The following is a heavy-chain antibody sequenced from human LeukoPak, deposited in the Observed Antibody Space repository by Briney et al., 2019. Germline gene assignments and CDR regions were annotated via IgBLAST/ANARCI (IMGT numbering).Heavy chain of an antibody. V-gene: IGHV4-4*07. J-gene: IGHJ5*02. D-gene: IGHD6-13*01. CDR3: ARQEGSSSWTNCFDP. Sequence: SETLSLTCTVSGGSISSYYWSWIRQPAGKGLEWIGRIYTSGSTNYNPSLKSRVTMSVDTSKNQFSLKLSSVTAADTAVYYCARQEGSSSWTNCFDPWGQGTLVTVSS. CDR1: GGSISSYY. CDR2: IYTSGST.